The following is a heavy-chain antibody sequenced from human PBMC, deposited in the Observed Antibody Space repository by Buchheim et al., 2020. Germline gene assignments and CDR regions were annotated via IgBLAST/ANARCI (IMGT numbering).Heavy chain of an antibody. CDR2: INPHGDST. CDR3: ARDRSGNSRWFSSEH. CDR1: GYTFTDYY. D-gene: IGHD4-23*01. Sequence: QVRLVQSGAEVKKPGASVKISCKASGYTFTDYYMYWVRQAPGQGLEWMGVINPHGDSTFYAQRFQGRVTVTGDPSTRPAYLELRSLRSDDTAVYYCARDRSGNSRWFSSEHWGQGT. J-gene: IGHJ1*01. V-gene: IGHV1-46*01.